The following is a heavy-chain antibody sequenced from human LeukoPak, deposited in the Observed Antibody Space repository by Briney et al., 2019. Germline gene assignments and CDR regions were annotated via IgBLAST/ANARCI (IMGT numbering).Heavy chain of an antibody. D-gene: IGHD3-3*01. CDR1: GFTLSNYA. V-gene: IGHV3-23*01. CDR3: ARASFGVIVGPDY. J-gene: IGHJ4*02. Sequence: GGSLRLSCAASGFTLSNYAVSWVRQAPGKGLEWVSSISGTGGSTYYADSVKGRFTISRDNSKNTLSLQMNSLRAEDTAVYYCARASFGVIVGPDYWGQGTLVTVSS. CDR2: ISGTGGST.